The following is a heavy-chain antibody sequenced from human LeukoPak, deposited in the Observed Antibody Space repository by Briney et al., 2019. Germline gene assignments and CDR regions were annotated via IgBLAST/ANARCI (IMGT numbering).Heavy chain of an antibody. D-gene: IGHD3-3*01. J-gene: IGHJ5*02. V-gene: IGHV1-69*13. CDR1: GGTFSSYA. Sequence: SVKVSCKASGGTFSSYAISWVRQAPGQGLQWMGGIIPIFGTANYAQKFQGRVTITADESTSTAYMELSSLRSEDTAVYYCARLRGPTITIFGVVHRWFDPWGQGTLVTVSS. CDR3: ARLRGPTITIFGVVHRWFDP. CDR2: IIPIFGTA.